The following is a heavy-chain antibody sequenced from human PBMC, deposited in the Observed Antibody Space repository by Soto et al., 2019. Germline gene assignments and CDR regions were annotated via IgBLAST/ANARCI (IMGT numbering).Heavy chain of an antibody. CDR2: IIPIFGTA. J-gene: IGHJ4*02. Sequence: GASVKVSCKASGGTFSSYAISWVRQAPGQGLEWMGGIIPIFGTANYAQKFQGRVTITADESTSTAYMELSSLRSEDTAVYYCARDPGVVVVPAAMTDYWGQGTLVTVSS. V-gene: IGHV1-69*13. D-gene: IGHD2-2*01. CDR1: GGTFSSYA. CDR3: ARDPGVVVVPAAMTDY.